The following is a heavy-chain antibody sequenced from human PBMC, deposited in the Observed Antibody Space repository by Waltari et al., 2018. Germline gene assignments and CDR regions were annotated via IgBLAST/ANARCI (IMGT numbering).Heavy chain of an antibody. D-gene: IGHD3-22*01. CDR1: GDSISSSSYS. CDR3: AREEIYYDTSGYYFDY. J-gene: IGHJ4*02. CDR2: IYYSGSK. Sequence: QLQLQESGPGLVKPSETLSLTCPVSGDSISSSSYSWGWIRQPPGKGLEWIASIYYSGSKYYNPSLRSRLTISLDTSKNQFSLKVSSVTAADTAVYYCAREEIYYDTSGYYFDYWGQGTLVTVSS. V-gene: IGHV4-39*07.